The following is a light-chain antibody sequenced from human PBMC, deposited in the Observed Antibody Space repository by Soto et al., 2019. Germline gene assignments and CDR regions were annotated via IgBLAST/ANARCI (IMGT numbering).Light chain of an antibody. CDR1: QSINSW. CDR3: QQYNSFPWT. Sequence: DIQMTQSPSTLSASVGDRVTITCRASQSINSWLAWYQQKPGKAPKVLIYKASSLESGVPSRFSGSESGTEFTLSISSLQPDDFATYYCQQYNSFPWTFGQGNKVEI. CDR2: KAS. V-gene: IGKV1-5*03. J-gene: IGKJ1*01.